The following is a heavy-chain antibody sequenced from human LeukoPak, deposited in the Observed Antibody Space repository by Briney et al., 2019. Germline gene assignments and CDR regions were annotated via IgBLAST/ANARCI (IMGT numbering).Heavy chain of an antibody. CDR2: ISGSGGST. CDR1: GFTFSSYA. CDR3: AKDMNYYDSSGPFDY. J-gene: IGHJ4*02. D-gene: IGHD3-22*01. V-gene: IGHV3-23*01. Sequence: LPGGSLRLSCAASGFTFSSYAMSWVRQAPGKGLEWVSAISGSGGSTYYADSVKGRFTISRDNAKNSLYLQMNSLRAEDTALYYCAKDMNYYDSSGPFDYWGQGTLVTVSS.